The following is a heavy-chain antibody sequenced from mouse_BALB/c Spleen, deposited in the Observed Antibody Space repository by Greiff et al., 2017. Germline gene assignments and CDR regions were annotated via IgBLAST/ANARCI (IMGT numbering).Heavy chain of an antibody. CDR2: ISYSGST. J-gene: IGHJ3*01. V-gene: IGHV3-2*02. D-gene: IGHD2-4*01. CDR3: ARSTMITGAWFAY. Sequence: EVQLQQSGPGLVKPSQSLSLTCTVTGYSITSDYVWYWIRQFPGNILEWMGYISYSGSTSYNPYLKSRISITRDTSKNQFFLQLNSVTTEDTATYYCARSTMITGAWFAYWGQGTLVTVSA. CDR1: GYSITSDYV.